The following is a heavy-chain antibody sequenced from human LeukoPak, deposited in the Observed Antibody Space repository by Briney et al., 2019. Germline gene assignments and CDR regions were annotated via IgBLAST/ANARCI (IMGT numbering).Heavy chain of an antibody. Sequence: GASVKVSCKTSGYTFSIYAITWVRQAPGQGLEWMGWISTYNGNSNYAQKLQGRVTMTTDTSTSTAYMELRSLRSDDTAMYYCAKDRWRDGSSSFDNWGQGTLVTVSS. D-gene: IGHD6-6*01. CDR1: GYTFSIYA. CDR3: AKDRWRDGSSSFDN. V-gene: IGHV1-18*01. CDR2: ISTYNGNS. J-gene: IGHJ4*02.